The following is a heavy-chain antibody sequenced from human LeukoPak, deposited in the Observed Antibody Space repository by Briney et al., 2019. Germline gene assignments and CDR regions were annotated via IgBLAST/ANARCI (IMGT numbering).Heavy chain of an antibody. D-gene: IGHD2-15*01. V-gene: IGHV3-64D*06. J-gene: IGHJ4*02. CDR1: GFTFSSYA. CDR3: VKGYCSDGTCYSPFDY. Sequence: GGSLRLSCSASGFTFSSYAMHWVRQAPGKGLEYVSAISRNGGSTYYADPVKGRFTISRDNSKNTLYLQMSSLRAEDTAVYYCVKGYCSDGTCYSPFDYWGQGTLVTVSS. CDR2: ISRNGGST.